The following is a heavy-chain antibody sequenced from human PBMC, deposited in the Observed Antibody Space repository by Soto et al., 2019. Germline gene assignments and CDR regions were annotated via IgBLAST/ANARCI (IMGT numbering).Heavy chain of an antibody. CDR2: ISGSGGST. V-gene: IGHV3-23*01. J-gene: IGHJ4*02. CDR1: GFTFSSYA. CDR3: AKVGTTKNTRSYYFDY. Sequence: GGSLRLSCAPSGFTFSSYAMSWVRQAPGKGLKRVSAISGSGGSTYYADTVKGRFTISRDNSKNTLYLQMNSLRAEDTAVYYCAKVGTTKNTRSYYFDYWGQGT. D-gene: IGHD4-4*01.